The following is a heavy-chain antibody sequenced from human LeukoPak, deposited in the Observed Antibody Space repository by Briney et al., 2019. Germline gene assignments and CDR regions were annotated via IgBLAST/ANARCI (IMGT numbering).Heavy chain of an antibody. J-gene: IGHJ4*02. Sequence: SETLSLTCAVYGGSFSGYYWSWIRQPPGKGLEWIGEINHSGSTNYNPSLKSRVTISVDTSKNQFSLKLSSVTAADTAVYYCARHNTAYDILTGYYRIVSPFDYWGQGTLVTVSS. D-gene: IGHD3-9*01. V-gene: IGHV4-34*01. CDR2: INHSGST. CDR3: ARHNTAYDILTGYYRIVSPFDY. CDR1: GGSFSGYY.